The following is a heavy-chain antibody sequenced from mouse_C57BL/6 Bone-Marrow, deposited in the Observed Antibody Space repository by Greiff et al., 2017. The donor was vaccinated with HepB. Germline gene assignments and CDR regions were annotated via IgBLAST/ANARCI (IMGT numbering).Heavy chain of an antibody. J-gene: IGHJ2*01. V-gene: IGHV5-9*01. CDR1: GFTFSSYT. Sequence: EVKLVESGGGLVKPGGSLKLSCAASGFTFSSYTMSWVRQTPEKRLEWVATISGGGGNTYYPDSVKGRFTISRDNAKNTLYLQLSSLRSEDTALYYCARQDIYYGNLYYFDYWGQGTTLTVSS. D-gene: IGHD2-1*01. CDR2: ISGGGGNT. CDR3: ARQDIYYGNLYYFDY.